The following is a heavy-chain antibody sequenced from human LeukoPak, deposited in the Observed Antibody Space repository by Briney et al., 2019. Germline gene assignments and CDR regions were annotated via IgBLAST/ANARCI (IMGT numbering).Heavy chain of an antibody. D-gene: IGHD4-23*01. CDR1: GGSFSGYY. CDR2: INHSGST. V-gene: IGHV4-34*01. CDR3: ARLLGGGKMYYYYYYGMDV. Sequence: SETLSLTCAVYGGSFSGYYWSWIRQPPGKGLEWIGEINHSGSTNYNPSLKSRVTISVDTSKNQFSLKLSSVTAADTAVYYCARLLGGGKMYYYYYYGMDVWGQGTTVTVSS. J-gene: IGHJ6*02.